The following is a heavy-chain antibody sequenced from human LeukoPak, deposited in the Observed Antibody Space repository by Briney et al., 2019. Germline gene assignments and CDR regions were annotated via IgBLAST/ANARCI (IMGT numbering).Heavy chain of an antibody. CDR2: IKQDGGER. Sequence: GGSLRLSCTASGFTFDNYWMTWVRQPPGKGLEWVANIKQDGGERYSVDSVRGRFTISRDNSKNSLYLQMNSLRAEDTAVYYCVRDGRPLDYWGQGTLVIVS. D-gene: IGHD3/OR15-3a*01. CDR1: GFTFDNYW. V-gene: IGHV3-7*01. J-gene: IGHJ4*02. CDR3: VRDGRPLDY.